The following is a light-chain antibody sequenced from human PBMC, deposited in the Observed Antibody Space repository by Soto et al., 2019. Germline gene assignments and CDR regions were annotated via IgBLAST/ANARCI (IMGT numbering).Light chain of an antibody. V-gene: IGLV2-8*01. CDR1: SSDVGGYKS. J-gene: IGLJ2*01. CDR3: SSYAGSSILV. Sequence: QSALTQPPSASGSPGQSVTISCTGTSSDVGGYKSVSWYQHRPGKAPKLMIYEVTKRPSGVPDRFSGSKSANTASLTVSGLQAEDEADSYCSSYAGSSILVFGGGTKLTVL. CDR2: EVT.